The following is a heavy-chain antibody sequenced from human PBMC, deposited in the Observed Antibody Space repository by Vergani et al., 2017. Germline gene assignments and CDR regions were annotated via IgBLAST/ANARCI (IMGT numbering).Heavy chain of an antibody. Sequence: VQLVESGGGLVQPGGSLRLSCAASGFTFSSYWMSWVRQAPGKGLEWVANIKQDGSEKYYVDSVKGRFTISRDNAKNSLYLQMNSLRAEDTAVYYCARRLGYCSGGSCYSVGYYMDVWGKGTTVTVSS. CDR2: IKQDGSEK. V-gene: IGHV3-7*01. CDR1: GFTFSSYW. D-gene: IGHD2-15*01. J-gene: IGHJ6*03. CDR3: ARRLGYCSGGSCYSVGYYMDV.